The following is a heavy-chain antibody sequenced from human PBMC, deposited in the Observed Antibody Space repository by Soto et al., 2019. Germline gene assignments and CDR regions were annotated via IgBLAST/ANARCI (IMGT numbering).Heavy chain of an antibody. J-gene: IGHJ5*02. CDR2: IYYSGST. D-gene: IGHD6-13*01. CDR1: GGSVSSGSYY. Sequence: SETLSLTCTVSGGSVSSGSYYWSWIRQPPGKGLEWIGYIYYSGSTNYNPSLKSRVTISVDTSKNQFSLKLSSVTAADTAVYYCARGEGSSWYGPWFDPWGQGTLVTVSS. V-gene: IGHV4-61*01. CDR3: ARGEGSSWYGPWFDP.